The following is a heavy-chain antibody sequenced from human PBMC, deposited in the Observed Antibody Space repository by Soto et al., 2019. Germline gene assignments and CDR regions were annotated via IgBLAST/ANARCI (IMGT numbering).Heavy chain of an antibody. V-gene: IGHV3-30*18. J-gene: IGHJ4*02. CDR1: GFTFSSYG. D-gene: IGHD4-17*01. CDR3: AKGTTTTVTTSDY. Sequence: QVPLVESGGGVVQPGRSLRLSCAASGFTFSSYGMHWVRQAPGKGLEWVAVISYDGSNKYYADSVKGRFTISRDNSKNTLYLQMNSLRAEDTAVYYCAKGTTTTVTTSDYWGQGTLVTVSS. CDR2: ISYDGSNK.